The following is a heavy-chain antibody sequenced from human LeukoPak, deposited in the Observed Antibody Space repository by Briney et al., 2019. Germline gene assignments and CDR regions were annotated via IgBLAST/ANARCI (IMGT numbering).Heavy chain of an antibody. V-gene: IGHV4-59*08. D-gene: IGHD2-15*01. CDR3: ARRPFATPFDH. CDR1: GGSISSFY. J-gene: IGHJ4*02. Sequence: PSETLSLTCAVSGGSISSFYWSWIRQPPGKGLEWIGYVFYTGDTNSNPSLKSRVTMSLDTSKNQLSLRLTSVTAADTAVYYCARRPFATPFDHWGRGTLVTVSS. CDR2: VFYTGDT.